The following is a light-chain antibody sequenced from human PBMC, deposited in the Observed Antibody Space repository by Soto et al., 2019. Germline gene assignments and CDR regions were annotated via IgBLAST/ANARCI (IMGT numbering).Light chain of an antibody. V-gene: IGLV2-14*01. J-gene: IGLJ1*01. CDR1: SSDVGSYNH. Sequence: QSVLTPPSSLSGSPGQSITISCSGTSSDVGSYNHVAWYQQFPGKTPKLIIYEVTYRPSGVSHRFSASKSGNTASLTISGLQAEDEADYYCISYTGSSTSYVFGTGTKVTVL. CDR3: ISYTGSSTSYV. CDR2: EVT.